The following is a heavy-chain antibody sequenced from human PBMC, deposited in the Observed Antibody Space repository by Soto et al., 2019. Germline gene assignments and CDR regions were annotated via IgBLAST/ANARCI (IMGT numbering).Heavy chain of an antibody. CDR2: IYHSGST. V-gene: IGHV4-59*01. J-gene: IGHJ3*02. Sequence: SETLSLTCTVSGGSISSYYWSWIRQPPGKGLEWIGYIYHSGSTYYNPSLKSRVIISVDRSKNQFTLKLSSVTAADTAVYYCARVPWQWLGGYAFDIWGQGTMVTVSS. D-gene: IGHD6-19*01. CDR3: ARVPWQWLGGYAFDI. CDR1: GGSISSYY.